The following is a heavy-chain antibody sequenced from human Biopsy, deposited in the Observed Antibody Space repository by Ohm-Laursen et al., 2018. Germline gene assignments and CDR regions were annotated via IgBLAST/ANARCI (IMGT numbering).Heavy chain of an antibody. CDR3: ARDSTINTVTTADY. CDR1: GFTFSNYG. CDR2: IWDDGSNK. D-gene: IGHD4-11*01. J-gene: IGHJ4*02. V-gene: IGHV3-33*01. Sequence: SLRLSCAASGFTFSNYGMHWVRQAPGTGLEWLAVIWDDGSNKYYGDSVLGRFTISRDNSKNTVYLQMNSLRAEDTAIYYCARDSTINTVTTADYWGQGALVTVSS.